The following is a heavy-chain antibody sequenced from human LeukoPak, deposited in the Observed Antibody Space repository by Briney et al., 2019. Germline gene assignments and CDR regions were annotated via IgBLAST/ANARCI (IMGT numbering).Heavy chain of an antibody. Sequence: PGGSLRLSCAASGFTFSSYEMNWVRQAPGMGLEWVSYISSSGSTIYYADSVKGRFTISRDNAKNSLYLQMNSQRAEDTAVYYCARDLGSGWYRAFDIWGQGTMVTVSS. D-gene: IGHD6-19*01. V-gene: IGHV3-48*03. CDR1: GFTFSSYE. CDR3: ARDLGSGWYRAFDI. CDR2: ISSSGSTI. J-gene: IGHJ3*02.